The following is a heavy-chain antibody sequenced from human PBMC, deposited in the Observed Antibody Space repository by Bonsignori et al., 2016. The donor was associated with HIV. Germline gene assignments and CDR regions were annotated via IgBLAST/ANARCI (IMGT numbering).Heavy chain of an antibody. CDR3: VKHEMSSVNSAFDM. J-gene: IGHJ3*02. V-gene: IGHV3-23*05. D-gene: IGHD5-24*01. Sequence: GGSLRLSCAASGFTFSNYAMTWVRQAPGKGLEWILVIYANGLIPYYSDSVKGRFTVSRDNSKNMVFLQMNSLRVEDTAIYYCVKHEMSSVNSAFDMWGPGTMVTVSS. CDR2: IYANGLIP. CDR1: GFTFSNYA.